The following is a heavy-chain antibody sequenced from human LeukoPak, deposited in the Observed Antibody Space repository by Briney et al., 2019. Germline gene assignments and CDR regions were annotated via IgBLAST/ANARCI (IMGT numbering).Heavy chain of an antibody. CDR3: AASSLIAVAGTDY. V-gene: IGHV3-30-3*01. D-gene: IGHD6-19*01. CDR2: ISYDGSNK. CDR1: GFTFSSYA. J-gene: IGHJ4*02. Sequence: QPGGSLRLPCAASGFTFSSYAMPWVRQAPGKGLEWVAVISYDGSNKYYADSVKGRFTISRDNSKNTLYLQMNSLRAEDTAVYYCAASSLIAVAGTDYWGQGTLVTVSS.